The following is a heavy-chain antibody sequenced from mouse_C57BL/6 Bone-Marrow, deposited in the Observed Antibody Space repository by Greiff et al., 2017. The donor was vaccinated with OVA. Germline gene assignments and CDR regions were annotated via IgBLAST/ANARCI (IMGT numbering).Heavy chain of an antibody. CDR3: ARQIYYGNYGYFDY. CDR2: ISNGGGST. V-gene: IGHV5-12*01. Sequence: EVKLQESGGGLVQPGGSLKLSCAASGFTFRDYYMYWVRQTPEKRLEWVAYISNGGGSTYYPDTVKGRFTISRDNAKNTLYLQMSRLKSEDTAMYYCARQIYYGNYGYFDYWGQGTTLTVSS. CDR1: GFTFRDYY. D-gene: IGHD2-1*01. J-gene: IGHJ2*01.